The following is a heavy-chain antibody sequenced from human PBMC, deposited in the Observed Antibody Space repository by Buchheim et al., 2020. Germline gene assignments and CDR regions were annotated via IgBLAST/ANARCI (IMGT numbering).Heavy chain of an antibody. CDR2: IWYDGSNK. V-gene: IGHV3-33*06. CDR1: GFTFSSYA. J-gene: IGHJ6*03. Sequence: VQLVESGGGLVQPGGSLRLSCAASGFTFSSYAMSWVRQAPGKGLEWVAVIWYDGSNKYYADSVKGRFTISRDNSKNTLYLQMNSLRAEDTAIYYCAKGDTALVLYYYYMDIWGKGTT. D-gene: IGHD5-18*01. CDR3: AKGDTALVLYYYYMDI.